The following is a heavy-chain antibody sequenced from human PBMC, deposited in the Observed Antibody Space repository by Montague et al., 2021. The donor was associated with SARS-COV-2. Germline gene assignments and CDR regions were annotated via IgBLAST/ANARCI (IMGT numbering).Heavy chain of an antibody. J-gene: IGHJ4*02. CDR1: GDSFSGYY. Sequence: SETLSLTCAVYGDSFSGYYWCWILQLPGKGLEWMGEINHSGGAKYYTSLKSRVTISVDTSKNQFSLKLSSVTAADTAVYYCARGTKRVFTYDYDSSGYASDYWGQGTLVTVSS. CDR3: ARGTKRVFTYDYDSSGYASDY. V-gene: IGHV4-34*01. CDR2: INHSGGA. D-gene: IGHD3-22*01.